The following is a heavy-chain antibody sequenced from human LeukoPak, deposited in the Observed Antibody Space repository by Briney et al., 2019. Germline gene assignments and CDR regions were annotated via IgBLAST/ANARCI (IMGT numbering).Heavy chain of an antibody. Sequence: GGSLRLSCAASGFTFSGYWMNWVRQPPGKGLEWVAIINQDGSEKYFLDSVKGRFTISRDNAKNSLYLQMNSLRAEDTGLYYCASDPSRRYTSGDGDSWGQGPLVTVSS. J-gene: IGHJ4*02. CDR3: ASDPSRRYTSGDGDS. V-gene: IGHV3-7*01. D-gene: IGHD5-18*01. CDR2: INQDGSEK. CDR1: GFTFSGYW.